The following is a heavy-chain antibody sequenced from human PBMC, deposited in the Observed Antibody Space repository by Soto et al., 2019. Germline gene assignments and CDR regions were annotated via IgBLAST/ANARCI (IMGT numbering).Heavy chain of an antibody. CDR1: GGTFSSYT. Sequence: SVKVSCKASGGTFSSYTISWVRQAPGQGLEWMGRIIPNLGIANYAQKLQGRVTMTTDTSTTTAYMELRSLRSDDTAVYYCARDRPTSSIRARDYYYAMDVWGQGTTVTVSS. CDR3: ARDRPTSSIRARDYYYAMDV. J-gene: IGHJ6*02. CDR2: IIPNLGIA. V-gene: IGHV1-69*04. D-gene: IGHD6-6*01.